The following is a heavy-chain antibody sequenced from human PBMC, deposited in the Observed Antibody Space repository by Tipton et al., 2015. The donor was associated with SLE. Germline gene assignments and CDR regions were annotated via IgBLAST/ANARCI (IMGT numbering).Heavy chain of an antibody. V-gene: IGHV4-39*07. CDR2: INHSGST. D-gene: IGHD4-17*01. J-gene: IGHJ4*02. CDR1: GGSISSGSYY. CDR3: ASVKTTVTTEGVDY. Sequence: TLSLTCTVSGGSISSGSYYWSWIRQPPGKGLEWIGEINHSGSTNYNPSLKSRVTISVDTSKNQFSLKLSSVTAADTAVYYCASVKTTVTTEGVDYWGQGTLVTVSS.